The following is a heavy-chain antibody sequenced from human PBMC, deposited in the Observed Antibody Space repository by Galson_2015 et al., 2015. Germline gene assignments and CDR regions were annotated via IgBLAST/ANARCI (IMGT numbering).Heavy chain of an antibody. CDR3: ARDYYGSGSYARFDP. CDR2: ISGGDDTV. CDR1: GFTFGDYS. D-gene: IGHD3-10*01. J-gene: IGHJ5*02. V-gene: IGHV3-11*01. Sequence: LRLSCAASGFTFGDYSMSWIRQAPGKGLEWISYISGGDDTVHYADSVKGRFTISRDNAKNSMSLQMSSLTAEDTAVYYCARDYYGSGSYARFDPWGQGTLVAVSS.